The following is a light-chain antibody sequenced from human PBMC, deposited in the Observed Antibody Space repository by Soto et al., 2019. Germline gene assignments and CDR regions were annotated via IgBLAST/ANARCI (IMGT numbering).Light chain of an antibody. V-gene: IGKV1-39*01. CDR2: AAS. CDR1: QSISRY. Sequence: DIQMTQSPSSLSASVGDRVTITCRASQSISRYVNWYQQKPGKAPKLLIYAASSLQSGVPSRFSGSESGTDLTLSISGLQPEDVATYFCQQGYSVPLTFGGGTKVEIK. CDR3: QQGYSVPLT. J-gene: IGKJ4*01.